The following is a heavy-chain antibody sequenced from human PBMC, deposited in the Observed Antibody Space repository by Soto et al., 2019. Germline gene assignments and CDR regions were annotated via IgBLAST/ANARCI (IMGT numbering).Heavy chain of an antibody. CDR2: IYYSGST. CDR1: GGSSSSGGYY. J-gene: IGHJ4*02. D-gene: IGHD4-17*01. V-gene: IGHV4-31*03. CDR3: AREGSLYVDSVSNCFDY. Sequence: SETLSLTCTVSGGSSSSGGYYWSWIRQHPGKGLEWIGYIYYSGSTYYNPSLKSRVTISVDTSKNQFSLKLSSVTAADTAVYYCAREGSLYVDSVSNCFDYWGQGTLVTVSS.